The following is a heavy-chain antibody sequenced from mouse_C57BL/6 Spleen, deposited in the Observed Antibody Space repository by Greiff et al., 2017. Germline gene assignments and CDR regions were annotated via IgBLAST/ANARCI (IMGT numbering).Heavy chain of an antibody. Sequence: VQLQQPGAELVKPGASVKLSCKASGYTFTSYWMHWVKQRPGQGLEWIGMIHPNSGSTNYNEKFKSKATLTVDKSSSTAYMQLSSLTSEDSAVYYCARSRDWDYGSSRGYAMDYWGQGTSVTVSS. CDR1: GYTFTSYW. J-gene: IGHJ4*01. CDR2: IHPNSGST. D-gene: IGHD1-1*01. CDR3: ARSRDWDYGSSRGYAMDY. V-gene: IGHV1-64*01.